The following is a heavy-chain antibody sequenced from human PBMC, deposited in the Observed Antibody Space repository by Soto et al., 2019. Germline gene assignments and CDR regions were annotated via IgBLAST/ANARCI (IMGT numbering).Heavy chain of an antibody. J-gene: IGHJ4*02. Sequence: PGGSLRLSCAASGFTFSSYAMSWVRQAPGKGLEWVSAISGSGGSTYYADSVKGRFTISRDNSKNTLYLQMNSLRAEDTAVYYCAKDRFEVLWFGESPPKNFDYWGQGTLVTVSS. D-gene: IGHD3-10*01. CDR2: ISGSGGST. V-gene: IGHV3-23*01. CDR3: AKDRFEVLWFGESPPKNFDY. CDR1: GFTFSSYA.